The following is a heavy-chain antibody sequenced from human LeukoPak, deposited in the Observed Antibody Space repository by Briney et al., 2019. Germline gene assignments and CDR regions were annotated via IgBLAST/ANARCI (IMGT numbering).Heavy chain of an antibody. V-gene: IGHV3-53*01. J-gene: IGHJ3*02. CDR2: LYSGGST. Sequence: PGGSLRLSCAASGFTVSSNYMSWVRQTPGKGLEWVSVLYSGGSTYYADSVKGRFTISRDNSKNTLYLQMNSLGAEDTAVYYCARLGGSYAFDIWGQGTMVTVSS. CDR3: ARLGGSYAFDI. D-gene: IGHD1-26*01. CDR1: GFTVSSNY.